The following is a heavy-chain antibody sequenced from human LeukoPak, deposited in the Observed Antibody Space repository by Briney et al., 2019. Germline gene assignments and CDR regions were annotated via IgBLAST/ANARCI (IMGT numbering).Heavy chain of an antibody. J-gene: IGHJ4*02. Sequence: GGSLRLSCAASGFTFSDYSMSWVRQAPGKGLEWVSYISSSRSTIFYADSEKARFSISRDNAKNPMSLQKNTLRAEDTAVYYSATRVGGTDYWSEPSLVT. CDR3: ATRVGGTDY. CDR1: GFTFSDYS. V-gene: IGHV3-48*01. CDR2: ISSSRSTI. D-gene: IGHD1-26*01.